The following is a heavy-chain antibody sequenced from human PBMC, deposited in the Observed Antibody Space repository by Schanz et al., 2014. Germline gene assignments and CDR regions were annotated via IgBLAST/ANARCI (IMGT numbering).Heavy chain of an antibody. CDR3: TGHRYNRL. CDR2: IYSIGTT. CDR1: GFTVSSNY. Sequence: EVQLVESGGGLVQPGGSLRLSCATAGFTVSSNYMSWVRQAPGQGLEWVSGIYSIGTTYYADSVKGRFTISRDNSENTLSLQMNSLRVEDTAVYYCTGHRYNRLWGQGTLVSVSS. D-gene: IGHD1-1*01. V-gene: IGHV3-66*04. J-gene: IGHJ4*02.